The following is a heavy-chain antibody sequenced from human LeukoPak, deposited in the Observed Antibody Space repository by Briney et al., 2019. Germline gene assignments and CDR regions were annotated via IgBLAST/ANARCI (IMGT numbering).Heavy chain of an antibody. CDR3: AKSWGNYYGSGSYYNAALFDY. J-gene: IGHJ4*02. CDR1: GFTSSSYG. CDR2: IRYDGSNK. V-gene: IGHV3-30*02. Sequence: GGSLRLSCAASGFTSSSYGMHWVRQAPGKGLEWVAFIRYDGSNKYYADSVKGRFTISRDNSKNTLYLQMNSLRAEDTAVYYCAKSWGNYYGSGSYYNAALFDYWGQGTLVTVSS. D-gene: IGHD3-10*01.